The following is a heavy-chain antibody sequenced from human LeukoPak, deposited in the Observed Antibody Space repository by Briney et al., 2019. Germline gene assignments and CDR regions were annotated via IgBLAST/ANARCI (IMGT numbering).Heavy chain of an antibody. D-gene: IGHD1-26*01. CDR3: ARGLVIAVTGWGQWELPPAGHDS. J-gene: IGHJ4*02. CDR1: GGSISSSSYY. Sequence: SETLSLTCTVSGGSISSSSYYWGWIRQPPGKGLEWIGSIYYSGITYYNPPLKSRVTISVDTSKNQFSLKLSSMTAADTAIYYCARGLVIAVTGWGQWELPPAGHDSWGQGTLVTVSS. V-gene: IGHV4-39*07. CDR2: IYYSGIT.